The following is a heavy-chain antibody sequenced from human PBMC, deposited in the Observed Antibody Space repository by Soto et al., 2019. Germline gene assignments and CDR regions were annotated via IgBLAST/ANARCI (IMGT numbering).Heavy chain of an antibody. J-gene: IGHJ6*02. D-gene: IGHD4-17*01. V-gene: IGHV3-11*01. Sequence: QVQLVESGGGLVKPGGSLRLSCAASGFTFSDYYMSWIRQAPGKGLEWVSYISSSGSTIYYADSVKGRFTIPRDNAKHSLYLQMNGLRAEDTAVYYCASPTVTPHYGMDVWGQGTTVTVSS. CDR3: ASPTVTPHYGMDV. CDR2: ISSSGSTI. CDR1: GFTFSDYY.